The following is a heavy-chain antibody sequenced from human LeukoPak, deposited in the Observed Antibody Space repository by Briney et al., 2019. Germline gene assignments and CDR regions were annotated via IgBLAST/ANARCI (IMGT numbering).Heavy chain of an antibody. J-gene: IGHJ3*02. CDR2: SYYSGST. CDR3: AREGDYYDSSGYLLRDAFDI. V-gene: IGHV4-61*01. Sequence: SETLSLTCTVSGGSVSSGSYYWSWLRQPPGKGLEWIGYSYYSGSTNYTPSLKSRVTISVDTSKNQFSLKLSSVTAADTAVYYCAREGDYYDSSGYLLRDAFDIWGQGTMVTVSS. CDR1: GGSVSSGSYY. D-gene: IGHD3-22*01.